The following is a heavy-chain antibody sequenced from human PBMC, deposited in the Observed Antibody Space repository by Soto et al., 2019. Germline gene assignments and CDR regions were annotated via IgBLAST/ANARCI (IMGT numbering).Heavy chain of an antibody. V-gene: IGHV4-59*01. D-gene: IGHD6-25*01. Sequence: QVQLQESGPGLVKPSETLSLTCTVSGGSISSYYWSWIRQPPGKGLEWIGYIYYSGSTNYNPSLNRRVTISVDTSKNQFSLQLSAVTAADRAVYYGVRVSYSSGMMTDAFDIWGQGTMVTVSS. CDR2: IYYSGST. CDR1: GGSISSYY. J-gene: IGHJ3*02. CDR3: VRVSYSSGMMTDAFDI.